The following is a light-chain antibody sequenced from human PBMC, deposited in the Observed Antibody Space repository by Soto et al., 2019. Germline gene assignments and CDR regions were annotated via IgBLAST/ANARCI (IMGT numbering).Light chain of an antibody. J-gene: IGKJ5*01. CDR2: DAA. CDR3: QQYENVPIT. V-gene: IGKV1-33*01. Sequence: DIQMTQSPSSLSASVGDRLTITCRASHDIKTYLNWYQQKPGKAPKLLIYDAANLETGVPSRFSGGGSATDFTFTISSLQPEDIATYYCQQYENVPITVGQGTRLDIK. CDR1: HDIKTY.